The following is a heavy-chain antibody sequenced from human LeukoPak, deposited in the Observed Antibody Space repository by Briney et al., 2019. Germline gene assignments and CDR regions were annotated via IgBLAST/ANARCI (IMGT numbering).Heavy chain of an antibody. CDR3: AREYNWNVGDY. D-gene: IGHD1-1*01. CDR1: GFTFSSYG. Sequence: GGSLRLSCAASGFTFSSYGMHWVRQAPGKGLEWVAVISYDGSNKYYADSVKGRFTISRDNSKNTLYLQMNSLRAEDTAVYYCAREYNWNVGDYWGQGTLVTVSS. CDR2: ISYDGSNK. V-gene: IGHV3-30*03. J-gene: IGHJ4*02.